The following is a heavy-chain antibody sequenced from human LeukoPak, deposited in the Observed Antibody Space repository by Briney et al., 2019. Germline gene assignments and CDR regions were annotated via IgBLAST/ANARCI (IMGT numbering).Heavy chain of an antibody. D-gene: IGHD6-6*01. J-gene: IGHJ5*02. CDR1: GGSISSGNFY. Sequence: SETLSLTCTVSGGSISSGNFYWSWIRQPPGRGLEWIGYIFYLGSTYYNLSLKSRVTMSVDTSKNQFSLILRSVTAADTAVYYCARKYPDHWFDPWGQGTLVTVSS. CDR3: ARKYPDHWFDP. V-gene: IGHV4-30-4*01. CDR2: IFYLGST.